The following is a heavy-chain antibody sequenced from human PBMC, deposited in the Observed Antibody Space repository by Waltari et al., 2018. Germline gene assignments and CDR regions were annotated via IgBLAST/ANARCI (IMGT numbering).Heavy chain of an antibody. J-gene: IGHJ4*02. CDR2: IIPIVGKA. CDR3: ARGKMGASGTDY. CDR1: GGTFSSYA. Sequence: QVQLVQSGAEVKKPGSSVKVSCKASGGTFSSYAISWVRQAPGQGLEWMGGIIPIVGKANYAQKFQGRGTMTADESTSTAYMELSSLRSEDTAVYYCARGKMGASGTDYWCQGTLVTVSS. V-gene: IGHV1-69*13. D-gene: IGHD1-26*01.